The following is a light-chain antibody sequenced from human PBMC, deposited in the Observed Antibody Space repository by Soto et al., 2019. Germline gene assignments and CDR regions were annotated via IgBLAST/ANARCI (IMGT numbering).Light chain of an antibody. Sequence: TVLTQSPATLSLSPGERATLSCKASQSIGNSLGWFQQKPGQAPRLLIDDAFNRATGIPARFTGSGSGSDFTLTISSLEHEDFGVYYCRQRYNWPLTFGGGTKVEIK. CDR2: DAF. CDR3: RQRYNWPLT. J-gene: IGKJ4*01. CDR1: QSIGNS. V-gene: IGKV3-11*01.